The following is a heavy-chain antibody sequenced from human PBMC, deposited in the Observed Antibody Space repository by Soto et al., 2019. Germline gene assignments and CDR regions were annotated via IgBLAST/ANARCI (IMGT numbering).Heavy chain of an antibody. CDR3: ARCPPVVVAAGGNWFDP. CDR1: GGTFSSYT. CDR2: IIPILGIA. J-gene: IGHJ5*02. Sequence: SVKVSCKASGGTFSSYTISWVRQAPGQGLEWMGRIIPILGIANYAQKFQGRVTITADKSTSTAYMELSSLRSEDTAVYYFARCPPVVVAAGGNWFDPWGQGTLVTVSS. D-gene: IGHD2-15*01. V-gene: IGHV1-69*02.